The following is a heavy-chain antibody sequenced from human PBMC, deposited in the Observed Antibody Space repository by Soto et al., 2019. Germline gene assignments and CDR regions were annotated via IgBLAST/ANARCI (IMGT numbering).Heavy chain of an antibody. V-gene: IGHV4-59*01. CDR2: IYYSGST. D-gene: IGHD2-2*01. J-gene: IGHJ6*03. Sequence: SETLSLTCTVSGGSISSYYWSWIRQPPGKGLEWIGYIYYSGSTNYNPSLKSRVTISVDTSKNQFSLKLSSVTAADTAVYYCARSVGYCSSTSCYRHYYYYMDVWGKGTTVTVSS. CDR1: GGSISSYY. CDR3: ARSVGYCSSTSCYRHYYYYMDV.